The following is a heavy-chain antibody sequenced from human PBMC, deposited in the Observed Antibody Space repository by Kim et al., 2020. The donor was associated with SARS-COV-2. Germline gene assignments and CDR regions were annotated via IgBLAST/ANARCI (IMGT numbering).Heavy chain of an antibody. D-gene: IGHD3-10*01. J-gene: IGHJ6*02. Sequence: SVKVSCKASGGTFSSYAISWVRQAPGQGLEWMGGIIPIFGTANYAQKFQGRVTITADESTSTAYMELSSLRSEDTAVYYCARGVTPPQGAPLFGEGYYYYYYGMDVWGQGTTVTVSS. CDR2: IIPIFGTA. V-gene: IGHV1-69*13. CDR3: ARGVTPPQGAPLFGEGYYYYYYGMDV. CDR1: GGTFSSYA.